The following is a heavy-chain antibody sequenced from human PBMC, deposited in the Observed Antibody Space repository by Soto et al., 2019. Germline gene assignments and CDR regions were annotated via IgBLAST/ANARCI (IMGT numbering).Heavy chain of an antibody. V-gene: IGHV3-30-3*01. CDR3: AKDGHLGGSEPLYCFDY. J-gene: IGHJ4*02. CDR1: GFTFSSYA. CDR2: ISYDGSNK. D-gene: IGHD3-10*01. Sequence: QVQLVESGGGVVQPGRSLRLSCAASGFTFSSYAMHWVRQAPGKGLEWVAVISYDGSNKYYADSVKGRFTISRDNSKNTLYLQMSSLRPEDTAVYYCAKDGHLGGSEPLYCFDYWGQGALVTVSS.